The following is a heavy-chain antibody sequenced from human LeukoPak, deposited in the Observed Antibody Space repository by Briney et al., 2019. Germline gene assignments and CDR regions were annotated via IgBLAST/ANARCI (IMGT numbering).Heavy chain of an antibody. CDR3: AKDYGRGTIHY. V-gene: IGHV3-30*02. Sequence: PGGSLRLSCAASGFTFSSYGMHWVRQAPGKGLEWVTFIRYGGRDEYYVDSVKGRFTIPRDNSKNTLYLQMNSLRAEDTAVYFCAKDYGRGTIHYWGQGTLVIVSS. D-gene: IGHD3-3*01. CDR1: GFTFSSYG. CDR2: IRYGGRDE. J-gene: IGHJ4*02.